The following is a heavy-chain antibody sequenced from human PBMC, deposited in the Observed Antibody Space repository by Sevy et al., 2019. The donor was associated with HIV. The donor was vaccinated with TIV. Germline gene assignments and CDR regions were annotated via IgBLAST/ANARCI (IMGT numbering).Heavy chain of an antibody. V-gene: IGHV3-23*01. Sequence: GGSLRLSCAASGFTFSKYSMSWVRQPPGKGLEWVSTLSFGCGEINHADSVMGRFTISRDNSKNSLYRQMNNLRAEDTAVYYCAREGCTKPHDYWGQGTLVTVSS. CDR2: LSFGCGEI. D-gene: IGHD2-8*01. J-gene: IGHJ4*02. CDR3: AREGCTKPHDY. CDR1: GFTFSKYS.